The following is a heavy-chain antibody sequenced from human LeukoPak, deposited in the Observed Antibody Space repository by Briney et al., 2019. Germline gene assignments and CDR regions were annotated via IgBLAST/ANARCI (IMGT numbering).Heavy chain of an antibody. CDR1: GGSISSYY. D-gene: IGHD6-13*01. CDR3: ARVGIAAAGSFDP. CDR2: IYYSGST. J-gene: IGHJ5*02. V-gene: IGHV4-59*01. Sequence: SETLSLTCTVSGGSISSYYWSWIRQPPGKGLEWIGYIYYSGSTNYNPSLKSRVTISVDTSKNQFSLKLSSVTAADTAVCYCARVGIAAAGSFDPWGQGTLVTVSS.